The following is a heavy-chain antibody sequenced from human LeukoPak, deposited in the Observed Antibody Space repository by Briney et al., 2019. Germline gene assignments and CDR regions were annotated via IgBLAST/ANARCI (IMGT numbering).Heavy chain of an antibody. CDR2: ISYDGSNK. D-gene: IGHD6-19*01. Sequence: GGSLRLSCAASGLTFSNSAMHWVRQAPGKGLEWVAVISYDGSNKYYADSVKGRFTISRDNSKNTLYLQMNSLRVEDTAVYYCATDGGGYSSGWYYFDYWGQGTLVTVSS. CDR1: GLTFSNSA. CDR3: ATDGGGYSSGWYYFDY. V-gene: IGHV3-30-3*01. J-gene: IGHJ4*02.